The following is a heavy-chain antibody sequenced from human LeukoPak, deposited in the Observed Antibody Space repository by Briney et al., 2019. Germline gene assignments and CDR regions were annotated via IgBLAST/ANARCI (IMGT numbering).Heavy chain of an antibody. D-gene: IGHD4-17*01. CDR2: ISSNGGST. CDR1: GFTFSSYA. V-gene: IGHV3-64*01. J-gene: IGHJ4*02. CDR3: ARATPSYGDYSFDY. Sequence: GGSLRLSCAASGFTFSSYAMHWVRQAPGKGLEYVSAISSNGGSTYYANSVKGRFTISRDNSKNMLYLQMGSLRAEDMAVYYCARATPSYGDYSFDYWGQGTLVTVSS.